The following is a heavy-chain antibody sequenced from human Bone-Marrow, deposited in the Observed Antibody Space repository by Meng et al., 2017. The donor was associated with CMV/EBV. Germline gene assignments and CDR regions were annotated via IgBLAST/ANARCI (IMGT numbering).Heavy chain of an antibody. D-gene: IGHD1-7*01. CDR2: IAGSGAFT. J-gene: IGHJ5*02. CDR1: GFVFSNYA. CDR3: SKDHWNSPDWFDP. V-gene: IGHV3-23*01. Sequence: GGSLRLSCAASGFVFSNYALSWVRQAPGKGLEYVSGIAGSGAFTYYTDSVKGRFTISRDNSKNRLYLEMNSLRPEDTAVYYCSKDHWNSPDWFDPWGQGPLVTVSS.